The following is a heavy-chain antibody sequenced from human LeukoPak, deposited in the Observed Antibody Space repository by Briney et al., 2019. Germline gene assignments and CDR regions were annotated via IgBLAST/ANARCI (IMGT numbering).Heavy chain of an antibody. D-gene: IGHD3-10*01. CDR2: ISYDGSNK. J-gene: IGHJ6*02. V-gene: IGHV3-30*18. CDR1: GFTFSSYG. Sequence: GGSLRLSCAASGFTFSSYGMHWVRQAPGKGLEWVAVISYDGSNKYYADSVKGRFTISRDNSKNTLYLQMNSLRAEDTAVYYCAKDKVGGSGWYYYYCMDVWGQGTTVTVSS. CDR3: AKDKVGGSGWYYYYCMDV.